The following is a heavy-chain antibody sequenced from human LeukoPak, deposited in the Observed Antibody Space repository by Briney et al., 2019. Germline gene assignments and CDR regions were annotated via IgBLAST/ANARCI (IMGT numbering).Heavy chain of an antibody. D-gene: IGHD3-9*01. Sequence: GGSLRLSCAASGFSFSNYGMSWVRQAPGKGLEWVSVIYSGGSTYYADSVKGRFTISRDNSKNTLYLQMNSLRAEDTAVYYCARVGYYDILTGYWYYFDYWGQGTLVTVSS. J-gene: IGHJ4*02. CDR2: IYSGGST. CDR3: ARVGYYDILTGYWYYFDY. V-gene: IGHV3-66*01. CDR1: GFSFSNYG.